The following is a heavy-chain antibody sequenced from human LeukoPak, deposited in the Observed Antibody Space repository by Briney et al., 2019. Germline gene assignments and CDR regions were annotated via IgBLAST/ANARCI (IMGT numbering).Heavy chain of an antibody. V-gene: IGHV4-59*01. J-gene: IGHJ3*02. CDR2: IYYSGST. CDR3: ASFSSSYAGDAFDI. Sequence: PPETLSLTCTVSGGSISSYYWSWLRQPPGKGLEWIGYIYYSGSTNYNPSLKSRVTISVDTSKNQFSLKLSSVTAADTAVYYCASFSSSYAGDAFDIWGQGTMVTVSS. CDR1: GGSISSYY. D-gene: IGHD6-13*01.